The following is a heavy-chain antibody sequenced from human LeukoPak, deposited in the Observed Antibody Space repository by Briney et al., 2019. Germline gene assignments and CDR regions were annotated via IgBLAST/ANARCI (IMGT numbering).Heavy chain of an antibody. CDR2: IRYDGSNK. D-gene: IGHD5-12*01. V-gene: IGHV3-30*02. CDR1: GFTFISYG. J-gene: IGHJ6*03. Sequence: GGSLRLSCAASGFTFISYGMQWVRQAPGKGLEWVAFIRYDGSNKYYADSVKGRFTISRDNSKNTLYLQMKSLRAEDTAVYYCAKGGGYEAQFYYYYLDVWGKGTTVNISS. CDR3: AKGGGYEAQFYYYYLDV.